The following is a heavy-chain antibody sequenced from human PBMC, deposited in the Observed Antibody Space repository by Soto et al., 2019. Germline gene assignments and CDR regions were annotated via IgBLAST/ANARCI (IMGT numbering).Heavy chain of an antibody. D-gene: IGHD5-18*01. J-gene: IGHJ4*02. Sequence: SETLSLTCTVSGGSISSSSYYWGWIRQPPGKGLEWIGSIHYSGSTYYNPSLKSRVTISVDTSKNQFSLKLSSVTAADTAVYYCVRSGYNFDYWGQGTLVTVSS. CDR2: IHYSGST. CDR1: GGSISSSSYY. V-gene: IGHV4-39*01. CDR3: VRSGYNFDY.